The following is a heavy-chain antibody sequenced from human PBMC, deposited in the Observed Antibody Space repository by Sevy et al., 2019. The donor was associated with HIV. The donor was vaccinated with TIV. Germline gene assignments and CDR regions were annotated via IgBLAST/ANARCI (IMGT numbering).Heavy chain of an antibody. J-gene: IGHJ5*02. D-gene: IGHD6-13*01. Sequence: ASVKVSCKASGYTFTSYYMHWVRQAPGQGLEWMGIINPSGGSTSYAQKFQGRVTMTRDTSMSTVYMELSSLRSEDTAVYYCARDRRGYSSSWYWFDPWGQGTLVTVSS. CDR1: GYTFTSYY. V-gene: IGHV1-46*01. CDR2: INPSGGST. CDR3: ARDRRGYSSSWYWFDP.